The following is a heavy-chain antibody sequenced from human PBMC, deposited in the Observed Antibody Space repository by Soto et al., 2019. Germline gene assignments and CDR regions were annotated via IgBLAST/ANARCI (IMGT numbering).Heavy chain of an antibody. D-gene: IGHD6-19*01. J-gene: IGHJ4*02. Sequence: PSETLSLTCAVYGGSFSGYYWSWIRQPPGKGLEWIGEINHSGSTNYNPSLKSRVTISVDTSKNQFSLKLSSVTAADTAVYYCASSRAAVAGNFDYWGQGALVTVSS. V-gene: IGHV4-34*01. CDR1: GGSFSGYY. CDR2: INHSGST. CDR3: ASSRAAVAGNFDY.